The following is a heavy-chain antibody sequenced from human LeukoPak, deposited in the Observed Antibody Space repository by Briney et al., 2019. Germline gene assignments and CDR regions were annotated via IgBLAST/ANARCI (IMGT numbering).Heavy chain of an antibody. V-gene: IGHV1-2*02. CDR1: GYTFTGYY. Sequence: ASVKVSCKASGYTFTGYYMHWVRQAPGQGLEWMGWINLNSGGANYALKFQGRVTMTRDTSISTAYMELSGLRSDDTAVYYCASAAECSGGSCYLTPLNYWGQGSLVTVSS. D-gene: IGHD2-15*01. CDR3: ASAAECSGGSCYLTPLNY. J-gene: IGHJ4*02. CDR2: INLNSGGA.